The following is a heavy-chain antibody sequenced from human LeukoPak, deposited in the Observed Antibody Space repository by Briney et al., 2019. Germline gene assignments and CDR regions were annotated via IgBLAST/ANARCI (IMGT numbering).Heavy chain of an antibody. CDR3: ARPYSSGWYVDFQH. CDR1: GFTFSSYG. D-gene: IGHD6-19*01. CDR2: ISYDGSNK. Sequence: GGSLRLSCAASGFTFSSYGMHWVRQAPGKGVEWVAVISYDGSNKYYADSVKGRFTISRDNSKNTLYLQMNSLRAEDTAVYYCARPYSSGWYVDFQHWGQGTLVTVSS. V-gene: IGHV3-30*03. J-gene: IGHJ1*01.